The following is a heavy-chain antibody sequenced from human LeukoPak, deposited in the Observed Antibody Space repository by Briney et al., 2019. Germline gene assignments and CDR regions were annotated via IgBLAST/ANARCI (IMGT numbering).Heavy chain of an antibody. V-gene: IGHV3-23*01. CDR3: AKVPVPQLANWFDP. CDR2: ISGSGGST. Sequence: PGGSLRLSCAASGFTFSSYTMNWVRQAPGKGLEWVSAISGSGGSTYYADSVKGRFTISRDNSKNTLYLQMNSLRAEDTAVYYCAKVPVPQLANWFDPWGQGTLVTVSS. J-gene: IGHJ5*02. CDR1: GFTFSSYT. D-gene: IGHD1-1*01.